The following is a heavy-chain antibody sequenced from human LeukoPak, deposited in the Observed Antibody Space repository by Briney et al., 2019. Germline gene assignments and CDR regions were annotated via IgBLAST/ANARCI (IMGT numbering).Heavy chain of an antibody. Sequence: PGGSLRLSCAASGFTFSSYAMSGVRQAPGKGLEWVSVINDGGGTTYYADSVKGRLTISKDNSRNTLFLQMRSLRAEDTAVYYCANTSAGIRGGYFDYWGQGTLVTVSS. V-gene: IGHV3-23*01. J-gene: IGHJ4*02. D-gene: IGHD3-10*01. CDR2: INDGGGTT. CDR3: ANTSAGIRGGYFDY. CDR1: GFTFSSYA.